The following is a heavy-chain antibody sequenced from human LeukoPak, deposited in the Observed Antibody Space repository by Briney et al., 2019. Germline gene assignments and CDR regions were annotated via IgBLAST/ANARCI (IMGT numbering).Heavy chain of an antibody. CDR2: IYYSGST. D-gene: IGHD4-17*01. V-gene: IGHV4-30-4*08. J-gene: IGHJ3*02. CDR3: ARQNKDYGGPPHDAFDI. Sequence: PSETLSLTCTVSGGSISSGDYYWSWIRQPPGKGLEWIGYIYYSGSTYCNPSLKSRVTISVDTSKNQFSLKLSSMTAADTAVYYCARQNKDYGGPPHDAFDIWGQGTMVTVSS. CDR1: GGSISSGDYY.